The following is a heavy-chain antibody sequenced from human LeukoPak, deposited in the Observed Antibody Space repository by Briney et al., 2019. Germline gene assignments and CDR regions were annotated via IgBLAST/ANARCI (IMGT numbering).Heavy chain of an antibody. CDR3: ARFGLWWLYCFDY. Sequence: GGSLRLSCAASGFTFSSYWMSWVRQAPGQGLEWVANIKQDGSEKYYVDSVKGRFTISRDNAKNSLYLQMNSLRAEDTAVYYCARFGLWWLYCFDYWGQGTLVTVSS. D-gene: IGHD2-21*01. V-gene: IGHV3-7*01. J-gene: IGHJ4*02. CDR1: GFTFSSYW. CDR2: IKQDGSEK.